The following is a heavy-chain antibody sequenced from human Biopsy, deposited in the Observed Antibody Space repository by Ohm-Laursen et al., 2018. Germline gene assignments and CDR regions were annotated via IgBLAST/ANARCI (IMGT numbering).Heavy chain of an antibody. CDR2: INPKSGGT. D-gene: IGHD3-9*01. CDR1: GYTFTGYY. Sequence: ASVKVSCKASGYTFTGYYLHWVRQAPGQGLEWMGWINPKSGGTHYLEKFRGRVTMTRDTSISTAYMEMSSLRSDDTAVYYCAIDGNDFLTDYLEIDQWGQGTLVTVSS. CDR3: AIDGNDFLTDYLEIDQ. J-gene: IGHJ4*02. V-gene: IGHV1-2*02.